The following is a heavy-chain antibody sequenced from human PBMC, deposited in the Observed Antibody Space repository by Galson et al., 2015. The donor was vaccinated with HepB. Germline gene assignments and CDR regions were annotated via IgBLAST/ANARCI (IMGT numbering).Heavy chain of an antibody. J-gene: IGHJ5*02. CDR2: TYYRSKWYN. V-gene: IGHV6-1*01. CDR3: ARDRPGSIAARPDNWFDP. Sequence: CAISGDSVSSNSAAWNWIRQSPSRGLEWLGRTYYRSKWYNDYAVSVKSRITINPDTSKNQFSLQLNSVTPEDTAVYYCARDRPGSIAARPDNWFDPWGQGTLVTVSS. CDR1: GDSVSSNSAA. D-gene: IGHD6-6*01.